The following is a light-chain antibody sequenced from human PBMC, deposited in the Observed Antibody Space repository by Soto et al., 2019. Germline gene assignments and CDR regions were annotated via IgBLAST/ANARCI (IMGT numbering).Light chain of an antibody. CDR2: DAS. CDR3: QQRSDWPPIT. J-gene: IGKJ5*01. CDR1: QSVGDY. V-gene: IGKV3-11*01. Sequence: EIVLTQSPATLSLSPGERASLSCSASQSVGDYLAWYQQKPGQAPRLLIYDASNRAAGVPYRFRGSGSGTDFTLTISSVEPEDFGVYYCQQRSDWPPITFGQGTRLEI.